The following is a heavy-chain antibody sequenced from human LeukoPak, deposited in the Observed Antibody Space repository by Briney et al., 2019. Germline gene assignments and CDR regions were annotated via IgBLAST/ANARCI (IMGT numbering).Heavy chain of an antibody. CDR1: GGSISSYY. CDR2: IYYSGST. J-gene: IGHJ5*02. D-gene: IGHD2-15*01. V-gene: IGHV4-59*08. Sequence: PSETLSLTCTVSGGSISSYYWSWIRQPPGKGLEWIGYIYYSGSTNYNPSLKSRVTISVDTSKNQFSLKLSSVTAADTAVYYCARHLAGYCSGGSCYSGALYNWFDPWGQGTLVTVSS. CDR3: ARHLAGYCSGGSCYSGALYNWFDP.